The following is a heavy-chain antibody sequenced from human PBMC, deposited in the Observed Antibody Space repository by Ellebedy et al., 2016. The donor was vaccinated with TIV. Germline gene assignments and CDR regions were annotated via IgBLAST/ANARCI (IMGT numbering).Heavy chain of an antibody. J-gene: IGHJ6*03. V-gene: IGHV3-23*01. Sequence: GGSLRLSXVASGFTFSSYAMSWVRQAPGKGLEWVSAISGSGGSTYYADSVKGRFTISRDNSKKTLYLQMNSLRAEDTAVYYCAKLMGGSRYYYYMDVWGKGTTVTVSS. CDR3: AKLMGGSRYYYYMDV. CDR1: GFTFSSYA. CDR2: ISGSGGST. D-gene: IGHD2-8*01.